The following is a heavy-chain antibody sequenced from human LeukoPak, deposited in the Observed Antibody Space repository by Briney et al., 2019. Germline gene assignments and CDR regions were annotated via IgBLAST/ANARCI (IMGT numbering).Heavy chain of an antibody. CDR2: ISSTSSYI. Sequence: GGSLRLSCAASGFTFSSYAMNWVRQAPGRGLEWVSSISSTSSYIYYADSVEGRFTISRDNAKNSLYLQMNSLRAEDTAVYYCARKSSAVAGPFDYWGQGTLVTVSS. CDR1: GFTFSSYA. CDR3: ARKSSAVAGPFDY. V-gene: IGHV3-21*01. J-gene: IGHJ4*02. D-gene: IGHD6-19*01.